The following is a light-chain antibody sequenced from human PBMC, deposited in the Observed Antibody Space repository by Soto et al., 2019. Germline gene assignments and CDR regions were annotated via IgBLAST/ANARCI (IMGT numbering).Light chain of an antibody. J-gene: IGKJ5*01. V-gene: IGKV1-39*01. CDR1: QSISGY. Sequence: DIQMTQSPSSLSASVGDRVSITCRASQSISGYLNWYQQRPGEAPKLLVFAATSLQSGVPTRFRGSRSGTVFTLPINSLRPEDFAAYYCQQSYRTPATFGQGTRLEI. CDR3: QQSYRTPAT. CDR2: AAT.